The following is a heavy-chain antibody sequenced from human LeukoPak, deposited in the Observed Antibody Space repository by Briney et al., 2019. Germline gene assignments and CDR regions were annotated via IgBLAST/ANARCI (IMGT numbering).Heavy chain of an antibody. CDR3: TNQDSSGGLDP. CDR2: INPSGGST. D-gene: IGHD6-19*01. CDR1: GYSFTRYH. Sequence: ASVKVSCKASGYSFTRYHLHWVRQAPGQGLEWMGIINPSGGSTRYAQKFQGRVTMTRDMSTSTVYMELRSLRFDDTAVYYCTNQDSSGGLDPWGQGTLVTVSS. J-gene: IGHJ5*02. V-gene: IGHV1-46*01.